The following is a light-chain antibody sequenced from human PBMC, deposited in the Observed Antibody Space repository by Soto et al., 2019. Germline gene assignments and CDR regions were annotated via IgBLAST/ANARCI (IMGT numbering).Light chain of an antibody. Sequence: QAVVTQPASVSGSSGQSITISCTGTSSDVGGYNYVSWYQQHPGKAPKLMIYDVSNRPSGVSNRFSGSKSGNTASLTISGLQAEDEADYYCSSYTSSSTVVFGGGPKLTVL. CDR1: SSDVGGYNY. J-gene: IGLJ2*01. CDR3: SSYTSSSTVV. V-gene: IGLV2-14*01. CDR2: DVS.